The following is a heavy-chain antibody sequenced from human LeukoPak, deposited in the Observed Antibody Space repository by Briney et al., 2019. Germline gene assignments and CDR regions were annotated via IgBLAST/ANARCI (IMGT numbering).Heavy chain of an antibody. V-gene: IGHV3-33*01. Sequence: GGSLRLSCAASGYTFSSHGMYWVRQAPGKGLEWVALIRYDGSQTSYEDSVKGRFTISRDNSKNTLSLQMDSLRAEDTAVYFCARLYSSGWADYWGQGTLVTVSS. CDR2: IRYDGSQT. CDR1: GYTFSSHG. D-gene: IGHD6-19*01. J-gene: IGHJ4*02. CDR3: ARLYSSGWADY.